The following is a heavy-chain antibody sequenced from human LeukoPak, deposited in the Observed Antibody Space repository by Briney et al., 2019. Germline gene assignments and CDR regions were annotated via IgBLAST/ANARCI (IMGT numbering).Heavy chain of an antibody. CDR3: ARGNGYFDWLLNY. D-gene: IGHD3-9*01. V-gene: IGHV3-33*01. J-gene: IGHJ4*02. CDR2: ICYEGSNK. CDR1: GFTFSSYG. Sequence: GGSLRLSCAASGFTFSSYGMHRVRQAPPMGLACVAVICYEGSNKYYADSVKGRFTISRDNSKNTLYLQMNSLRAEETAVYYCARGNGYFDWLLNYWGQGTLVTVSS.